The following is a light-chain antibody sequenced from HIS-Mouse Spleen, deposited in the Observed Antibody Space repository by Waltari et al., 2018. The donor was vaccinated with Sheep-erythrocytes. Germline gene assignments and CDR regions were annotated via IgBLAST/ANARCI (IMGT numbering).Light chain of an antibody. CDR2: QDS. J-gene: IGLJ2*01. V-gene: IGLV3-1*01. CDR1: QLGDKY. CDR3: QAWDSSTVV. Sequence: SYELTQPPSVSVSPGQTARITCPGDQLGDKYACWYQQKPGQSPVLIIYQDSKRPSRIPERFSGSNSGNTATLTISGTQAMDEADYYCQAWDSSTVVFGGGTKLTVL.